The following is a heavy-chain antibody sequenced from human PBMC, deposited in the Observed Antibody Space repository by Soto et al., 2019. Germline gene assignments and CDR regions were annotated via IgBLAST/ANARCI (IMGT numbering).Heavy chain of an antibody. Sequence: PSETLSLTCAVSGDSINSGAWWSWVRQSPGKGLQWIGEIYHSGNTRNNPSLKSRVTMSVDKSNNQFSLNLMSVTAADTATYYCARDSRTGCSSTDCYMSWGRGILVTVSS. J-gene: IGHJ5*02. CDR2: IYHSGNT. D-gene: IGHD2-2*01. CDR3: ARDSRTGCSSTDCYMS. CDR1: GDSINSGAW. V-gene: IGHV4-4*02.